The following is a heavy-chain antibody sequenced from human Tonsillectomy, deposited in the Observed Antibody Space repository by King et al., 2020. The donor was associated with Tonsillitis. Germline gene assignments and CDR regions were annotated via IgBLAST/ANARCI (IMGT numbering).Heavy chain of an antibody. J-gene: IGHJ4*02. D-gene: IGHD6-13*01. V-gene: IGHV3-49*03. CDR1: GFTFGDYA. CDR3: SKPHRAGFNSSPYC. Sequence: QLVQSGGGLVQPGRSLRLSCTASGFTFGDYAMNWFRQAPGKGLEWVGFIRSKAYGATTEYAASVKGRFTVSRDDSKSIAYLQMNSLKTEDTAVYYCSKPHRAGFNSSPYCWGQGTLVTVSS. CDR2: IRSKAYGATT.